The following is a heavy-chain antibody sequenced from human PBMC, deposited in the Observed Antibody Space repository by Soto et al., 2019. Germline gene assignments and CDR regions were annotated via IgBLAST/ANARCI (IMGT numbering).Heavy chain of an antibody. Sequence: TPSVPCVLSRDSVSSNTVAWNWVRQSPSRGLEWLGRTYYRSKWYSHYAVSVRSRIMINSDTSKNEFALQLKSVTPEDTAVYFCVRVGVAAGSGFYYYHAMDVWGQGTTVTVSS. D-gene: IGHD3-10*01. J-gene: IGHJ6*02. CDR3: VRVGVAAGSGFYYYHAMDV. CDR1: RDSVSSNTVA. V-gene: IGHV6-1*01. CDR2: TYYRSKWYS.